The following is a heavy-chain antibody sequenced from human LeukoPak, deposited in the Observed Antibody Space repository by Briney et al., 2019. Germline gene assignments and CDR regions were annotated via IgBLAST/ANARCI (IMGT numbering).Heavy chain of an antibody. J-gene: IGHJ5*02. Sequence: SETLSLTCAVYGGSFSGYYWSWIRQPPGKGLEWIGEINHSGNTNYNPSLKSRVTISVDTSKNQFSLKLSCVTAADTAVYYCARDMMVRGVITDNWFDPWGQGTLVTVSS. V-gene: IGHV4-34*01. CDR3: ARDMMVRGVITDNWFDP. CDR2: INHSGNT. D-gene: IGHD3-10*01. CDR1: GGSFSGYY.